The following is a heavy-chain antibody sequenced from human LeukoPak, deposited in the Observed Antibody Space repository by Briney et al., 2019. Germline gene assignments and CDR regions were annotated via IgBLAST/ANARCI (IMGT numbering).Heavy chain of an antibody. Sequence: RGSLRLSCAASGFTFSSYAMSWVRQAPGKGLEWVSAISGSGGSTYYADSVKGRFTISRDNSKNTLYLQMNSLRAEDTAVYYCARRVYYCDSSGYVQDVWGKGTTVTVSS. CDR2: ISGSGGST. V-gene: IGHV3-23*01. J-gene: IGHJ6*04. CDR3: ARRVYYCDSSGYVQDV. D-gene: IGHD3-22*01. CDR1: GFTFSSYA.